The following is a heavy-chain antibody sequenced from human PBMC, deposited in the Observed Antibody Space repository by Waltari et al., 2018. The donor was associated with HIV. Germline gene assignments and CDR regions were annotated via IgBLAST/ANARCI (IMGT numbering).Heavy chain of an antibody. CDR1: GGSFSGYY. CDR3: ARVYYYGSGSYIDY. V-gene: IGHV4-34*01. D-gene: IGHD3-10*01. CDR2: INHSGST. J-gene: IGHJ4*02. Sequence: QVQLQQWGAGLLKPSETLSLTCAVYGGSFSGYYWSWIRQPPGKGLEWIGEINHSGSTNYNPSLKSRVTISVDTSKNQFSLKLSSVTAADTAVYYCARVYYYGSGSYIDYWGQGTLVTVSS.